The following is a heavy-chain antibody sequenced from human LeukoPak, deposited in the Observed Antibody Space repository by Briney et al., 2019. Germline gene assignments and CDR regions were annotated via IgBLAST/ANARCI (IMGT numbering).Heavy chain of an antibody. CDR2: IYTSGST. J-gene: IGHJ4*02. CDR3: AGVSYDSSGYGYYFDY. Sequence: PSETLSLTCTVSGGSISSGSYYWSWIRQPAGKGLEWIGRIYTSGSTNYNPSLKSRVTISVDTSKNQFSLKLSSVTAADTAVYYCAGVSYDSSGYGYYFDYWGQGTLVTVSS. CDR1: GGSISSGSYY. V-gene: IGHV4-61*02. D-gene: IGHD3-22*01.